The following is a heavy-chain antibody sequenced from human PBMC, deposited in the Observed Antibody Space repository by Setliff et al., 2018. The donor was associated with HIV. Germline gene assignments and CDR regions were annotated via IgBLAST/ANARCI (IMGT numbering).Heavy chain of an antibody. D-gene: IGHD2-21*02. CDR3: AGSIVVVTAAPLT. CDR2: IYYSGST. J-gene: IGHJ5*02. V-gene: IGHV4-39*01. Sequence: SETLSLTCTVSGGSISSSSYYWGWIRQPPGKGLEWIGNIYYSGSTYYNPSLKSRVTISIDTSKNQFSLKLSSVTAADTAVYYCAGSIVVVTAAPLTWGQGTLVTVSS. CDR1: GGSISSSSYY.